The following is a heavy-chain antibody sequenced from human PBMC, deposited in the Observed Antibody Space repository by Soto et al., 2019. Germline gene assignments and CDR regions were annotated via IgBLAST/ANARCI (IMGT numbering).Heavy chain of an antibody. V-gene: IGHV3-11*06. Sequence: QVQVVESGGGLVKPGGSLRLSCAASGFTFSDYYMTWIRQAPGKGLEWVSYISSSVSYTNYADSVKGRFTISRDNAKNSVYLQMNSLGAEDTAVYYCATASGRVTKRFDSWGQGTLVTVSS. D-gene: IGHD4-17*01. J-gene: IGHJ4*02. CDR2: ISSSVSYT. CDR3: ATASGRVTKRFDS. CDR1: GFTFSDYY.